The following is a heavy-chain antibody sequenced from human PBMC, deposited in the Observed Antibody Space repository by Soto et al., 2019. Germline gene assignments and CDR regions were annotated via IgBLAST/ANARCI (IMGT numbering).Heavy chain of an antibody. V-gene: IGHV1-69*13. CDR1: GGTFSSYA. D-gene: IGHD2-2*01. CDR3: ARGDIVVVPAATAEFDY. Sequence: SVKVSCKASGGTFSSYAISWVRQAPGQGLEWMGGIIPIFGTANYAQKFQGRVTITADESTSTAYMELSSLRSEDTAVYYRARGDIVVVPAATAEFDYWGQGTLVTVSS. J-gene: IGHJ4*02. CDR2: IIPIFGTA.